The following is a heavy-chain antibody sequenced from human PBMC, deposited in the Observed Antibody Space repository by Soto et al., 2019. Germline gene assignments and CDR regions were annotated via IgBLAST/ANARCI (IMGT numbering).Heavy chain of an antibody. CDR1: GGSISSYY. Sequence: SETLSLTCTVSGGSISSYYWSWIRQPPGKGLEWIGYIYYTGTTIYSPSLDRRVTLSVDTAKDQVSLKLTSVTPADTAVYYCARHPTIARFENGLDVWGQGTMVTVSS. J-gene: IGHJ6*02. CDR3: ARHPTIARFENGLDV. CDR2: IYYTGTT. D-gene: IGHD1-1*01. V-gene: IGHV4-59*08.